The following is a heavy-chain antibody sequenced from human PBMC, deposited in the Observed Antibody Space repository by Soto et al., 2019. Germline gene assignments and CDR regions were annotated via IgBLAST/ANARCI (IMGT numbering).Heavy chain of an antibody. CDR3: TKHPYSSSYYYYYGMDV. J-gene: IGHJ6*02. CDR1: GFTFSGSA. CDR2: IRSKANSYAT. V-gene: IGHV3-73*01. D-gene: IGHD6-13*01. Sequence: LRLSCAASGFTFSGSAMHWVRQASGKGLEWVGRIRSKANSYATAYAASVKGRFTISRDDSKNTAYLQMNSLKTEDTAVYYCTKHPYSSSYYYYYGMDVWGQGTKVT.